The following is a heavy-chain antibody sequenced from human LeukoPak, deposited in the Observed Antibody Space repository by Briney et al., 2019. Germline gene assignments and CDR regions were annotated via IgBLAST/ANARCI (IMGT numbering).Heavy chain of an antibody. J-gene: IGHJ6*02. Sequence: ASVKVSCKASGYTFTSYDINWVRQATGQGLEWMGWMNPNSGNTGYAQKFQGRVTMTRNTSISTAYMELSSLRSEDTAVYYCARGGEYSSSWYTSYYYYGMDVWGQGTTVTVSS. CDR2: MNPNSGNT. D-gene: IGHD6-13*01. V-gene: IGHV1-8*01. CDR3: ARGGEYSSSWYTSYYYYGMDV. CDR1: GYTFTSYD.